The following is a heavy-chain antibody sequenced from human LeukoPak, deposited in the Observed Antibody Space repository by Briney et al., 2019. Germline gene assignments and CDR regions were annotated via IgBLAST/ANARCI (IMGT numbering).Heavy chain of an antibody. J-gene: IGHJ4*02. CDR1: GFTFSDFG. D-gene: IGHD4-17*01. V-gene: IGHV3-30*02. CDR2: IRSDGSNK. CDR3: AKDRDDYGNDC. Sequence: RAGGSLRLSCAASGFTFSDFGMHWVRQAPGKGLEWVALIRSDGSNKYYAESVKGRFTISRDSSKNTLFLQMNSLRVEDTAVYYCAKDRDDYGNDCWGQGVLVTVST.